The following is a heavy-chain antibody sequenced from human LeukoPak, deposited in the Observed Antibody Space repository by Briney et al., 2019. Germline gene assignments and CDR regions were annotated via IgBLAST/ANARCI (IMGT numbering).Heavy chain of an antibody. CDR1: GGSISSYY. Sequence: SETLSITCTVSGGSISSYYWSWIRQPPGKGLEWIGYIYYSGSTNYNPSLKSRVTISVDTSKNQFPLKLSSVTAADTAVYYCARVTTGDYFDYWGQGTLVTVSS. J-gene: IGHJ4*02. D-gene: IGHD4-17*01. V-gene: IGHV4-59*01. CDR3: ARVTTGDYFDY. CDR2: IYYSGST.